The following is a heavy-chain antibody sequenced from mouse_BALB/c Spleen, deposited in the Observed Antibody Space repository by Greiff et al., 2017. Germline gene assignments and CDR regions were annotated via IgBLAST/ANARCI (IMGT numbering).Heavy chain of an antibody. J-gene: IGHJ4*01. CDR3: ARIFRDYGGPYAMDY. V-gene: IGHV8-8*01. Sequence: QVTLKVSGPGILQPSQTLSLTCSFSGFSLSTSGMGVGWIRQPSGKGLEWLAHIWWDDDKRYNPALKSRLTISKDTSSNQVFLKIASVDTADTATYYCARIFRDYGGPYAMDYWGQGTSVTVSS. CDR2: IWWDDDK. CDR1: GFSLSTSGMG. D-gene: IGHD2-4*01.